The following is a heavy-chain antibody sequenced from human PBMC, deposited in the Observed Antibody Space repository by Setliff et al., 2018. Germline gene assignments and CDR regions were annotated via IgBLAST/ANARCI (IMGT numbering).Heavy chain of an antibody. V-gene: IGHV4-34*01. CDR3: RFWSYVCKNDY. D-gene: IGHD3-16*01. Sequence: KPSETLSLTCTFYGGPFSDYYWGWVRQTPGKGLEWIAEINPSGTTNYIPSLKSRLTLSVDTSKRQFSLKLISVTAADTAVYYCRFWSYVCKNDYWAQGTLVTVSS. CDR2: INPSGTT. CDR1: GGPFSDYY. J-gene: IGHJ4*02.